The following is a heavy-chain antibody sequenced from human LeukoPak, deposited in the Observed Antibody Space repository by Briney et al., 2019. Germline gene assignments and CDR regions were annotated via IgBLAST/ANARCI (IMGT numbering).Heavy chain of an antibody. CDR1: GGSFSGYY. Sequence: SETLSLTCAVYGGSFSGYYWSWIRQPPGKGLEWIGEINHSGSTNYNPSLKSRVTISVDTSKNQFSLKLSSVTAADTAVYYCARERNYYDSSGYPDAFDIWGQGTMVTVSS. D-gene: IGHD3-22*01. CDR3: ARERNYYDSSGYPDAFDI. J-gene: IGHJ3*02. CDR2: INHSGST. V-gene: IGHV4-34*01.